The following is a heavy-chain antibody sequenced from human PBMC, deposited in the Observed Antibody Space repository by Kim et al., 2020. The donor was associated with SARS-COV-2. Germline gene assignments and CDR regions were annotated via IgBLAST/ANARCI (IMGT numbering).Heavy chain of an antibody. D-gene: IGHD6-19*01. CDR1: GFTVSSNY. CDR2: IYSGGST. V-gene: IGHV3-53*01. CDR3: ASTYSGWYHQFDY. J-gene: IGHJ4*02. Sequence: GGSLRLSCAASGFTVSSNYMSWVRQAPGKGLEWVSVIYSGGSTYYADSVKGRFTISRDNSKNTLYLQMNSLRAEDTAVYYCASTYSGWYHQFDYWGQGTLVTVSS.